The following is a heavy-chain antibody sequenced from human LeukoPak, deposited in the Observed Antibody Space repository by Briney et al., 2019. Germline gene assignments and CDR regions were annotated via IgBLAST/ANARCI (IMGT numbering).Heavy chain of an antibody. Sequence: GGSLRLSCAASGFTFSSYAMSWVRQAPGKGLEWVSAISGSGGSTYYADSVKGRFTISRDNSKNTLYLQMNSLRAEDTAVYYCAKDSLLWFGELLSGGTGDYWGQGTLVTASS. CDR2: ISGSGGST. D-gene: IGHD3-10*01. V-gene: IGHV3-23*01. CDR1: GFTFSSYA. CDR3: AKDSLLWFGELLSGGTGDY. J-gene: IGHJ4*02.